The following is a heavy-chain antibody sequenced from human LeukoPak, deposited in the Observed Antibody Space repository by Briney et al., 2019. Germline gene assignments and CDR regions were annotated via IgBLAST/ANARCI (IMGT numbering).Heavy chain of an antibody. J-gene: IGHJ5*02. CDR3: ARDRNGDYWFDP. Sequence: ASVKVSCKASGYTFTGYYMHWVRQAPGQGLEWMGWINPNSGGTNYAQKFQGRVTMTRDTSISTAYMELSRLRSDDTAVYYCARDRNGDYWFDPWGQGTLVTVSS. CDR2: INPNSGGT. D-gene: IGHD4-17*01. CDR1: GYTFTGYY. V-gene: IGHV1-2*02.